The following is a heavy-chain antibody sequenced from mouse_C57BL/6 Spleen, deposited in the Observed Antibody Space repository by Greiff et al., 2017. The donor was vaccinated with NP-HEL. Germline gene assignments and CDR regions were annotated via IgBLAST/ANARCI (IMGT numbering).Heavy chain of an antibody. Sequence: VQLQQSGPELVKPGASVKISCKASGYSFTDYNMNWVKQSNGKSLEWIGVINPHYGTTSYNPKFKGKATLPVDQSSSTAYMQLNSLTSEDSAVYYCARGDYGSSYWLAYWGQGTLVTVSA. CDR1: GYSFTDYN. CDR2: INPHYGTT. J-gene: IGHJ3*01. V-gene: IGHV1-39*01. D-gene: IGHD1-1*01. CDR3: ARGDYGSSYWLAY.